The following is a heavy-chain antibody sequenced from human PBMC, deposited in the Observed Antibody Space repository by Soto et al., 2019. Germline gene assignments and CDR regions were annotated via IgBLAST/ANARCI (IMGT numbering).Heavy chain of an antibody. J-gene: IGHJ5*02. CDR3: ARQRARNWFDP. Sequence: QLQLQESGPGLVKPSETLSLTCIVSGGSISSSSYYWGWIRQPPGKGLEWIGSIYYSGSTYYNPSLKSRVTISVDTSKNQFSLRLRSVTASYTAVFYCARQRARNWFDPWGQGTLVTVSS. CDR2: IYYSGST. D-gene: IGHD6-6*01. CDR1: GGSISSSSYY. V-gene: IGHV4-39*01.